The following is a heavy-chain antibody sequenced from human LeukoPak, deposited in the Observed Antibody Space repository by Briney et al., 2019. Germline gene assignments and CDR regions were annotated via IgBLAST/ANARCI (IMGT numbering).Heavy chain of an antibody. J-gene: IGHJ4*02. CDR3: ARGYAGDY. V-gene: IGHV3-23*01. D-gene: IGHD3-10*01. CDR1: GFTFSSYT. CDR2: ISGGSVGT. Sequence: PGGSLRLSCAASGFTFSSYTMSWVRQAPGKXLEWVSTISGGSVGTYYADSVKGRFTISRDNSKNTLYLQMNSLRAEDTAVYYCARGYAGDYWGQGTLVTVSS.